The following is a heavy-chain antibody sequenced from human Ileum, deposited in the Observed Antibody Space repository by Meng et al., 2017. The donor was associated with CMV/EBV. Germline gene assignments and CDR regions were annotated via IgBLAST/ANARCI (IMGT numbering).Heavy chain of an antibody. CDR3: AREIPSSSWYYLDY. CDR2: IYYSGST. D-gene: IGHD6-13*01. J-gene: IGHJ4*02. CDR1: GGSISSGDYY. Sequence: VQLDGPVLRLWKPSPTLSLTCTVPGGSISSGDYYWSWIRQPPGKGLEWIGYIYYSGSTYYNPSLKRRVTISVDTSKNQFSLKLSSVTAADTAVYYCAREIPSSSWYYLDYWGQGTLVTVSS. V-gene: IGHV4-30-4*08.